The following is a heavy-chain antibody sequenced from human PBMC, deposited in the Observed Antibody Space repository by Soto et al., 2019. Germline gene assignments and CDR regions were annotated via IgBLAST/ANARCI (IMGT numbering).Heavy chain of an antibody. Sequence: GGSLRLSCAASGFTFSSYAMSWVRQAPGKGLEWVSAISGSGGSTYYADSVKGRFTISRDNSKNTLYLQMNSLRAEDTAVYYCAKDLRGGATKDAEYFQHWGQGTLVTVSS. V-gene: IGHV3-23*01. CDR1: GFTFSSYA. CDR2: ISGSGGST. CDR3: AKDLRGGATKDAEYFQH. J-gene: IGHJ1*01. D-gene: IGHD1-26*01.